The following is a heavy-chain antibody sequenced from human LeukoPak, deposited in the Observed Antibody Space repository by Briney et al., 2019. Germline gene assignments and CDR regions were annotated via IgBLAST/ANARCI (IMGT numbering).Heavy chain of an antibody. CDR2: ISYDGSNK. J-gene: IGHJ4*02. V-gene: IGHV3-30*03. D-gene: IGHD1-26*01. CDR1: GFTFSSYG. Sequence: GGSLRLSCAASGFTFSSYGMHWVRQAPGKGLEWVAVISYDGSNKYYADSVKGRFTISRDNSKNTLYLQMNSLRAEDTAVYYCASLPPRGADNYWGQGTLVTVSS. CDR3: ASLPPRGADNY.